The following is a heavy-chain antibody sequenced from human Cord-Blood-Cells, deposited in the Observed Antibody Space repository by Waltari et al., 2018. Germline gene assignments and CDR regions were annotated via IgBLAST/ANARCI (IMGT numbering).Heavy chain of an antibody. CDR2: MNPIIGKA. Sequence: QVQLVQSGAEVKKPGASVKVSCKASGYTFTSYDINWVRQATGQGLEWMGWMNPIIGKAGYAQKFQGRVTMTRNTSISTAYMELSSLRSEDTAVYYCARVDSYGYCTNGVCYDYWGQGTLVTVSS. CDR3: ARVDSYGYCTNGVCYDY. D-gene: IGHD2-8*01. J-gene: IGHJ4*02. V-gene: IGHV1-8*01. CDR1: GYTFTSYD.